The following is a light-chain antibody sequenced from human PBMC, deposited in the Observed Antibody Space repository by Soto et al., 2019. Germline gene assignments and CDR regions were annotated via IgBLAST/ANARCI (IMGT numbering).Light chain of an antibody. CDR1: SSDVGNYNR. CDR3: SLYTTATTRVV. Sequence: QSALTQHPSVSGSPGQSVTISCTGTSSDVGNYNRVSWYQQPPGTAPKLIIYEVNNRPPGVPDRFSGSKSGNTASLTISGLQADDDANYFCSLYTTATTRVVFGGGTKLTVL. CDR2: EVN. J-gene: IGLJ2*01. V-gene: IGLV2-18*01.